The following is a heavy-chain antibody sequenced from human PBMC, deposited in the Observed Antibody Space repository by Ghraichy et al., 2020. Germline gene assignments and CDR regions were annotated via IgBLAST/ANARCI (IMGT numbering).Heavy chain of an antibody. CDR2: IYYAGRT. J-gene: IGHJ4*02. Sequence: SETLSLTCTVSGGSIRSSTYSWGWIQQSPEKGLERIRNIYYAGRTYYNTSLQRRVPLSVDTSKNQFSLNLSSVTAADTAVYYCARLAIEGRKSGFAYGPNCDSCGQGTLVTVSS. CDR3: ARLAIEGRKSGFAYGPNCDS. CDR1: GGSIRSSTYS. V-gene: IGHV4-39*01. D-gene: IGHD3-10*01.